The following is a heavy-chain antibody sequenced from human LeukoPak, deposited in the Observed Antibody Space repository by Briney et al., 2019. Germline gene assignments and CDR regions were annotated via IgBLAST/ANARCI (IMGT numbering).Heavy chain of an antibody. CDR1: GGTFSSYA. J-gene: IGHJ6*03. CDR3: AGAHMVRVSGYYYYMDV. CDR2: INPSGGST. V-gene: IGHV1-46*01. D-gene: IGHD3-10*01. Sequence: VASVKVSCKASGGTFSSYAISWVRQAPGQGLEWMGIINPSGGSTSYAQKFQGRVTMTRDTSTSTVYMELSSLRSEDTAVYYCAGAHMVRVSGYYYYMDVWGKGTTVTVSS.